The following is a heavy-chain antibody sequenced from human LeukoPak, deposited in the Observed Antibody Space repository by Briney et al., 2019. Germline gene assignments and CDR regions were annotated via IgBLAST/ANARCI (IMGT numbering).Heavy chain of an antibody. CDR1: GGSISSGSYY. CDR3: AREANQVIVGATRGPFDY. CDR2: IYTSGST. D-gene: IGHD1-26*01. Sequence: PSETLSLTCTVSGGSISSGSYYWSWIRQPAGKGLEWIGRIYTSGSTNYNPSLKSRVTISVDTSKNQFSLKLSSVTAADTAVYYCAREANQVIVGATRGPFDYWGQGTLVTVSS. J-gene: IGHJ4*02. V-gene: IGHV4-61*02.